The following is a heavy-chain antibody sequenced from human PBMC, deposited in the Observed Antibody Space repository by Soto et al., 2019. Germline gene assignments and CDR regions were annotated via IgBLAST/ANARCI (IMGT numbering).Heavy chain of an antibody. CDR2: IYYSGST. Sequence: SETLSLTCTVSGGSISSGDYYWSWIRQHPGKGLEWIGYIYYSGSTYYNPSLKSRVTISVDTSKNQFSLKLSSVTAADTAVYYCARAGGLGAVAVDYWGQGTLVTVSS. D-gene: IGHD6-19*01. J-gene: IGHJ4*02. V-gene: IGHV4-31*03. CDR3: ARAGGLGAVAVDY. CDR1: GGSISSGDYY.